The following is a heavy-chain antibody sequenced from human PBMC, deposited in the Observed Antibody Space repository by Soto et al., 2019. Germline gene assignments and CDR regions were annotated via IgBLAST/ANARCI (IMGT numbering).Heavy chain of an antibody. V-gene: IGHV3-23*01. J-gene: IGHJ3*01. CDR2: ISPNGDST. CDR3: AKVRLTDYLRYAPHL. D-gene: IGHD2-8*01. CDR1: GFTFNNYA. Sequence: PGGSLRLSCAASGFTFNNYAMNWVRQAPERGLEWVSIISPNGDSTYYADSVKGRFTISGDNSQNTVFLQMNSLRAEDTAIYFCAKVRLTDYLRYAPHLWGQGTLVTVSS.